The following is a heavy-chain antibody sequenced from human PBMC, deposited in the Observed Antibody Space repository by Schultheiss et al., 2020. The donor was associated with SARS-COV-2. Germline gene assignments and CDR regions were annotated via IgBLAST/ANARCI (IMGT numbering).Heavy chain of an antibody. V-gene: IGHV3-48*03. Sequence: GGSLRLSCAASGFTFSSYEMNWVRQAPGKGLEWVSYISSSGSTIYYADSVKGRFTISRENAKNSLYLQMNSLRAEDTAVYYCARSDWNGAFDIWGQGTMVTVSS. D-gene: IGHD1-1*01. J-gene: IGHJ3*02. CDR2: ISSSGSTI. CDR1: GFTFSSYE. CDR3: ARSDWNGAFDI.